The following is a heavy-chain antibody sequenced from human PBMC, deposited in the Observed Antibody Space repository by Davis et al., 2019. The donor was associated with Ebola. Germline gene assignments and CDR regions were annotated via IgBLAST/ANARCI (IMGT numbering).Heavy chain of an antibody. Sequence: SETLSLTCTVSGGSVSSGSYYWSWIRQPPGKGLEWIGYIYYSGSTNYNPSLKSRVTISVDTSKNQFSLKLSSVTAADTAVYYCASSSYDFWSGYYRYWGQGTLVTVSS. J-gene: IGHJ4*02. CDR2: IYYSGST. D-gene: IGHD3-3*01. CDR1: GGSVSSGSYY. CDR3: ASSSYDFWSGYYRY. V-gene: IGHV4-61*01.